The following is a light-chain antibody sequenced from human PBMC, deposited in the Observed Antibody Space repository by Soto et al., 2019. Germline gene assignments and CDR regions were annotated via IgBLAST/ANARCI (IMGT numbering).Light chain of an antibody. V-gene: IGLV1-44*01. J-gene: IGLJ3*02. CDR2: SSN. Sequence: QSVLTQPPSASRTPGQRVTISCSGSSSNIGSNAVNWYQQLPGTAPKLLIYSSNQRPSGVPDRFSGSKSGTSASLAISGLQSVDEADYYCAAWDDSLNGWVFGGGTKLTVL. CDR3: AAWDDSLNGWV. CDR1: SSNIGSNA.